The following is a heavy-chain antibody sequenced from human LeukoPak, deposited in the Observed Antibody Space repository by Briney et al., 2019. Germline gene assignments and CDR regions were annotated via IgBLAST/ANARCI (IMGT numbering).Heavy chain of an antibody. V-gene: IGHV1-69*13. D-gene: IGHD6-13*01. CDR3: GRDSGGYSSSWYHYYYGMDV. J-gene: IGHJ6*02. CDR2: IIPIFGTA. CDR1: GYTFTGYY. Sequence: GASVKVSCKASGYTFTGYYMHWVRQAPGQGLEWMGGIIPIFGTANYAQKFQGRVTITADESTSTAYMELSSLRSEDTAVYYCGRDSGGYSSSWYHYYYGMDVWGQGTTVTVSS.